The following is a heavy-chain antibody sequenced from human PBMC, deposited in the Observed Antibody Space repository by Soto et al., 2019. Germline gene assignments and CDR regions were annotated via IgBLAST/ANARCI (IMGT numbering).Heavy chain of an antibody. Sequence: PGESLKISCKGSGYSFTSYWIGWVRQMPGKGLEWMGIIYPGDSDTRYSPSFQGQVTISADKSISTAYLQWSSLKASDTAMYYCARPGLYDSSGYLNYYGMDVWGQGTTVTVSS. CDR2: IYPGDSDT. CDR1: GYSFTSYW. J-gene: IGHJ6*02. D-gene: IGHD3-22*01. V-gene: IGHV5-51*01. CDR3: ARPGLYDSSGYLNYYGMDV.